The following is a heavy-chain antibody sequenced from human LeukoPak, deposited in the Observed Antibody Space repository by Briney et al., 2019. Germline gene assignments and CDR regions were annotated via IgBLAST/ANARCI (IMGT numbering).Heavy chain of an antibody. V-gene: IGHV3-7*01. D-gene: IGHD2-2*01. CDR3: GRAYQLLYYFDY. Sequence: PGGSLRLSCAAPGFTFSSYWMSWVRQAPGKGLEWVANIKQDGSEKYYVDSVKGRFTISRDNAKNSLYLQMNSLRAEDTAVYYCGRAYQLLYYFDYWGQGTLVTVSS. J-gene: IGHJ4*02. CDR1: GFTFSSYW. CDR2: IKQDGSEK.